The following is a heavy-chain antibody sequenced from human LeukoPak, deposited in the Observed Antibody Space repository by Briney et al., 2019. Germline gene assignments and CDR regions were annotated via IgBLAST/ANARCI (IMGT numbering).Heavy chain of an antibody. V-gene: IGHV3-74*01. CDR3: TTRGTTVTTWNFDY. CDR2: INSDGSST. CDR1: GFTFSSYW. J-gene: IGHJ4*02. Sequence: SGGSLRLSCAASGFTFSSYWMHWVRQAPGKGLVWVSCINSDGSSTSYADSVKGRFTISRDDSKNTLYLQMNSLKTEDTAVYYCTTRGTTVTTWNFDYWGQGTLVTVSS. D-gene: IGHD4-11*01.